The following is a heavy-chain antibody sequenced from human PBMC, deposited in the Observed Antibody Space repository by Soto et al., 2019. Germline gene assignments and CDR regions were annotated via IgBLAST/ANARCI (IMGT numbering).Heavy chain of an antibody. D-gene: IGHD3-16*01. CDR2: IYTKERT. J-gene: IGHJ5*02. V-gene: IGHV4-4*07. Sequence: ASETLSLTCTVSGGSITNYYWSWIRQPAGKGLEWIGRIYTKERTNYNLSFRNRVTMSVDTSKNQFSLKLDAVTAADTAVYYCARDAYKDGGNNWFDPWGQGTLVTVSS. CDR3: ARDAYKDGGNNWFDP. CDR1: GGSITNYY.